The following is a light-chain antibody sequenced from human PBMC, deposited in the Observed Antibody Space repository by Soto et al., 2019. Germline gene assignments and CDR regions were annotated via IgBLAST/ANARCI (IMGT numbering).Light chain of an antibody. Sequence: IVLMQSPDTLSLSPGERATLSCRAGRRLSSDYLACYQQQPDQPPRLLFYHASRRATGTPDRFSGSGSGTDFTITISRLEPEDFAVYYCQQYGYSATFGGGTKV. J-gene: IGKJ4*01. V-gene: IGKV3-20*01. CDR1: RRLSSDY. CDR2: HAS. CDR3: QQYGYSAT.